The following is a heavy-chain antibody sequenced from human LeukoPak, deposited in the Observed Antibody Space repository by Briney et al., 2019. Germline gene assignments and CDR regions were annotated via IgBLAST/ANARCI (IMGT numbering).Heavy chain of an antibody. J-gene: IGHJ4*02. V-gene: IGHV4-38-2*02. CDR2: IYHSGST. D-gene: IGHD3-10*01. CDR1: DYSISSGYY. Sequence: PSETLSLTCTVSDYSISSGYYWGWIRQPPGKGLEWIGSIYHSGSTYYNPSLKSRVTISVDTSKNQFSLRLNSVTAADTAVYYCARNGKDYYGSGNQAHSDYWGQGTLVTVSS. CDR3: ARNGKDYYGSGNQAHSDY.